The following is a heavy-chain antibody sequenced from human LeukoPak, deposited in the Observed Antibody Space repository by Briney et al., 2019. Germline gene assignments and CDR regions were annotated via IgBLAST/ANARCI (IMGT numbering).Heavy chain of an antibody. CDR1: GFIFSIYS. CDR3: ARVTSRDPLHY. D-gene: IGHD2-21*02. Sequence: PGGSLRLSCAASGFIFSIYSMNWVRQAPGKGLEWVSSISRSSNYIYYADSLKGRITISRDNAKNSLYLQMNSLRAEDTAFYYCARVTSRDPLHYWGQGTLVTVSS. J-gene: IGHJ4*02. V-gene: IGHV3-21*04. CDR2: ISRSSNYI.